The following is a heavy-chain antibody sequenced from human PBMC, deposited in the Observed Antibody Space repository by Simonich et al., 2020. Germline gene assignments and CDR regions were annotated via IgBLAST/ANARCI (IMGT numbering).Heavy chain of an antibody. CDR2: ISNDGSNK. Sequence: QVQLVESGGGVVQPGRSLRLSCAASGFTFSSYAMHWVRQAPGKGLEWVATISNDGSNKYYADSVKGRFTISRDNSKNTLYLQMNSLRAEDTAVYYCARDGERYCGGDCYSYFDYWGQGTLVTVSS. J-gene: IGHJ4*02. V-gene: IGHV3-30*07. D-gene: IGHD2-21*02. CDR1: GFTFSSYA. CDR3: ARDGERYCGGDCYSYFDY.